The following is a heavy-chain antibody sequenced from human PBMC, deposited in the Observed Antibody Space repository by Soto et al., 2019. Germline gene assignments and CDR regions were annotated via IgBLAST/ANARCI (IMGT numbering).Heavy chain of an antibody. J-gene: IGHJ4*02. CDR2: FDPGDGET. Sequence: ASVKVSCKASGYTFTRYYMHWVRQAPGKGLEWMGIFDPGDGETIYAQKFQGRVTMTEDTSTSTAYMELSSLRSEDTAVYYCAREYDSSGYYGYWGQGTLVTVSS. V-gene: IGHV1-46*01. D-gene: IGHD3-22*01. CDR1: GYTFTRYY. CDR3: AREYDSSGYYGY.